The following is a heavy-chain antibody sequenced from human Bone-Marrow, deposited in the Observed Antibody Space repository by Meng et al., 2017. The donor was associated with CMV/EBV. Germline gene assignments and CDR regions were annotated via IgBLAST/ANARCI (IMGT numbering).Heavy chain of an antibody. V-gene: IGHV1-69*05. CDR1: GYTFTGYY. CDR2: IIPIFGTA. D-gene: IGHD3-16*01. Sequence: SVKVSCKASGYTFTGYYMHWVRKAPGQGLEWMGGIIPIFGTANYAQKFQGRVTITTDESTSTAYMELSSLRSEDTAVYYCARDRGGITYDAFDIWGQGTLVTVSS. J-gene: IGHJ3*02. CDR3: ARDRGGITYDAFDI.